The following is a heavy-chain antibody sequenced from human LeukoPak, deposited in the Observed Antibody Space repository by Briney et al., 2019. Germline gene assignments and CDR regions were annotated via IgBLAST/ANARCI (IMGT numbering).Heavy chain of an antibody. Sequence: SETLSLTCAVSGGSISSSNWWSWVRQPPGKGLEWIGEIYHSGSTNYNPSLKSRVTISVDKSKNQFSLKLSSVTAADTAVYYCARETSPIVGAPEEDWGQGTLVTVSS. CDR3: ARETSPIVGAPEED. J-gene: IGHJ4*02. V-gene: IGHV4-4*02. CDR1: GGSISSSNW. CDR2: IYHSGST. D-gene: IGHD1-26*01.